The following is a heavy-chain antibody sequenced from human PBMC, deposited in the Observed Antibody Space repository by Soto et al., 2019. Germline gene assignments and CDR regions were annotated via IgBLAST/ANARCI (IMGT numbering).Heavy chain of an antibody. Sequence: SDPLSLTCTVSGGSISSSSYYWGWIRQPPGKGLEWIGSIYYSGSTYYNPSLKSRVTISVDTSKNQCSLKLSSVTAADTAVYYCARLAQGGYDFWSGYFDYWGQGTLVTVSS. CDR1: GGSISSSSYY. D-gene: IGHD3-3*01. J-gene: IGHJ4*02. CDR2: IYYSGST. V-gene: IGHV4-39*01. CDR3: ARLAQGGYDFWSGYFDY.